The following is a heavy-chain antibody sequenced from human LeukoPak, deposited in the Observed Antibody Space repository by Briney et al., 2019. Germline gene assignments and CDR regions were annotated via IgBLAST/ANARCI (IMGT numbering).Heavy chain of an antibody. CDR2: ISYDGSNK. CDR3: ARDITMVRGANGPFDY. Sequence: GRSLRLSCAASGFNYSSYTMNWVRQAPGKGLEWVAVISYDGSNKYYADSVKGRFTISRDNSKNTLYLQMNSLRAEDTAVYYCARDITMVRGANGPFDYWGQGTLVTVSS. J-gene: IGHJ4*02. D-gene: IGHD3-10*01. V-gene: IGHV3-30-3*01. CDR1: GFNYSSYT.